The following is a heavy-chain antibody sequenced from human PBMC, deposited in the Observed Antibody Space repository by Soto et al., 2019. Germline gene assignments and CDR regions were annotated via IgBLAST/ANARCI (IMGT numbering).Heavy chain of an antibody. V-gene: IGHV3-48*03. Sequence: PGGSLRLSCAASVFTCSSYEMTWVGRAPGKGLEWVSYITTSGSTISYADAVKGRFTISRDNATNLLYLPMNSLRADDTSVYYCARGNSPVNVDGGQGTLVTVSS. J-gene: IGHJ4*02. D-gene: IGHD3-16*02. CDR2: ITTSGSTI. CDR3: ARGNSPVNVD. CDR1: VFTCSSYE.